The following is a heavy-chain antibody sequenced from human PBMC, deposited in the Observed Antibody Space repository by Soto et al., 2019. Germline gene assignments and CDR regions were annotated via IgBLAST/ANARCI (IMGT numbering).Heavy chain of an antibody. CDR3: ARDQPGYSYGYGLGY. CDR2: TTQDGNDK. CDR1: GFIFSIYA. Sequence: GGSLRLSCSGSGFIFSIYAIHWVRQAPGKGLEWLAMTTQDGNDKHYVDSVRGRFTISRDNAKNSLYLQMNSLRAEDTAVYYCARDQPGYSYGYGLGYWGQGTLVTVSS. J-gene: IGHJ4*02. D-gene: IGHD5-18*01. V-gene: IGHV3-7*01.